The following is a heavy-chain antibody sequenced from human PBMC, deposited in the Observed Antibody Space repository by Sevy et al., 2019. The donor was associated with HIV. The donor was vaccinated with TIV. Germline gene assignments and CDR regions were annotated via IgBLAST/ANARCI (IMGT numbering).Heavy chain of an antibody. J-gene: IGHJ4*02. CDR1: GFTLSNYW. D-gene: IGHD1-26*01. V-gene: IGHV3-7*01. CDR2: IKQDVSDK. Sequence: GGSLRLSCAASGFTLSNYWMSWVRQAPGKGLEWVANIKQDVSDKYYVDSVKGRFTISRDNAKNSLYLQMNSLRAEDTAVYYCARDLYSGSYYENYWGQGTLVTVSS. CDR3: ARDLYSGSYYENY.